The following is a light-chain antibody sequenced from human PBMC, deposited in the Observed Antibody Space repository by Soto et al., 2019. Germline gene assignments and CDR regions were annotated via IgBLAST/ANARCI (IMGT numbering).Light chain of an antibody. CDR2: GAS. CDR1: QSVSSN. Sequence: IVFTQSPSTLSLSPGERATPTCRASQSVSSNLAWYQQKPGQAPRLLIYGASSRATAIPDRFSGSGSGTDFTLTISRLEPEDFAVYYCQQYGSSGTFGQGTKVDIK. J-gene: IGKJ1*01. CDR3: QQYGSSGT. V-gene: IGKV3-20*01.